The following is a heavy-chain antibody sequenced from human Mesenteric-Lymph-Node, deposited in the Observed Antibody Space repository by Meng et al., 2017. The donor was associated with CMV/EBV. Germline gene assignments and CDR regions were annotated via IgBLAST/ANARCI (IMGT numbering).Heavy chain of an antibody. CDR1: GYTFTSYG. J-gene: IGHJ5*02. D-gene: IGHD1-26*01. CDR3: ARDKWEHTGGFYP. Sequence: CKASGYTFTSYGISWVRQAPGQGLEWMGWISAYNGNTNYAQKFQGRVTMTTDTSTSTAYMELRSLRSDDTAVYYCARDKWEHTGGFYPWGQGTLVTVSS. CDR2: ISAYNGNT. V-gene: IGHV1-18*04.